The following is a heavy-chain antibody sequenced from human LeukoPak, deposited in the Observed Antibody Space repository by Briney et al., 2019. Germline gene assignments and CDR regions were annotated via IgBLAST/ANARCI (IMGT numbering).Heavy chain of an antibody. CDR1: GGTIHSYY. D-gene: IGHD2-21*02. J-gene: IGHJ4*02. Sequence: PSETLSLTCSVSGGTIHSYYWSWIRQPPGKALEFIGYIYTGGSTNYNPSLKRRVAISVDTSKNQFSLKLSSVTAADTAVYYCARHSGEGYCGGDCFYFDYWGQGTLVTVSS. V-gene: IGHV4-4*09. CDR3: ARHSGEGYCGGDCFYFDY. CDR2: IYTGGST.